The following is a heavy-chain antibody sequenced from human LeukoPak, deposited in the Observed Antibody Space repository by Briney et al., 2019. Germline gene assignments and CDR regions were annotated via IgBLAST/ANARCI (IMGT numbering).Heavy chain of an antibody. CDR3: AKVKRDSSGWYVDAFDI. CDR2: ISGSGGST. CDR1: GFTFSSYA. Sequence: PGGSLRLSCAASGFTFSSYAMSWVRQAPGKGLEWVSAISGSGGSTYYADSVKGRFTISRDNSKNTLYLQMNSLRAEDTAVYYCAKVKRDSSGWYVDAFDIWGQGTVVTVSS. J-gene: IGHJ3*02. D-gene: IGHD6-19*01. V-gene: IGHV3-23*01.